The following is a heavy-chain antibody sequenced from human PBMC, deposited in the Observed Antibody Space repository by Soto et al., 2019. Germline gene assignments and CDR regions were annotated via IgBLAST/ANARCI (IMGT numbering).Heavy chain of an antibody. J-gene: IGHJ6*02. V-gene: IGHV1-69*12. CDR2: IIPIFGTA. CDR1: GGTFSSYA. Sequence: QVQLVQSGAEVKKPGSSVKVSCKASGGTFSSYAISWVRQAPGQGIEWMGGIIPIFGTANYAQKFQGRVTITADESTSTAYMELSSLRSEDTAVYYCASGDYDFRSGPGGGMDVWGQGTTVTVSS. D-gene: IGHD3-3*01. CDR3: ASGDYDFRSGPGGGMDV.